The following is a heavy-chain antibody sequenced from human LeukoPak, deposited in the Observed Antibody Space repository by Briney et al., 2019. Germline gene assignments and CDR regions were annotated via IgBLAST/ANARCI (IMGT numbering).Heavy chain of an antibody. Sequence: SETLSLTCAVYGGSFSGYCWSWIRQPPGKGLEWIGEINHSGSTNYNPSLKSRVTISVDTSKNQFSLKLSSVTAADTAVYYCAGTSYYDFWSGYSTFDFWGQGALVTVSS. CDR3: AGTSYYDFWSGYSTFDF. CDR2: INHSGST. V-gene: IGHV4-34*01. D-gene: IGHD3-3*01. J-gene: IGHJ4*02. CDR1: GGSFSGYC.